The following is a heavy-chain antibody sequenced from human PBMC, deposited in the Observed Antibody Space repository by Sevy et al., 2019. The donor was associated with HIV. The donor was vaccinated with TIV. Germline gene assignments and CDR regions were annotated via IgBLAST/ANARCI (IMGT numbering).Heavy chain of an antibody. V-gene: IGHV1-24*01. CDR3: ATTKDYYDSSGYPFDY. CDR1: GYTLPELS. Sequence: ASVKVSCKVSGYTLPELSMHWVRQAPGKGLEWMGTFDPEDDETIYAQKFQGRVTMTEDTSTDTAYMELSSLRSEDTAVYYCATTKDYYDSSGYPFDYWGQGTLVTVSS. CDR2: FDPEDDET. D-gene: IGHD3-22*01. J-gene: IGHJ4*02.